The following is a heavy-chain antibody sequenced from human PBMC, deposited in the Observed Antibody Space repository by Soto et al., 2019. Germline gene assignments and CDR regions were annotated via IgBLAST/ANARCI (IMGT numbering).Heavy chain of an antibody. CDR2: IYYDGSNK. D-gene: IGHD5-12*01. J-gene: IGHJ5*02. CDR1: GFTFSSYG. Sequence: QVQLVESGGGVVQPGRSLRLSCAASGFTFSSYGIHWVRQAPGKGLEWVAVIYYDGSNKYYADSVKGRFTTSRDNYKNTLYLQMTSLRADDTAVYYCARGHGVATTMGWFDPWGQGTLVTVSS. V-gene: IGHV3-33*01. CDR3: ARGHGVATTMGWFDP.